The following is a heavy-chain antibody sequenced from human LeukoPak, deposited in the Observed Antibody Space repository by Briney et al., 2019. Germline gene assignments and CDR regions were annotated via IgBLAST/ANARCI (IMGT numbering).Heavy chain of an antibody. CDR2: IYTSGST. CDR3: ARDNYHGSGFHWFDP. D-gene: IGHD3-10*01. CDR1: GGSISSYY. Sequence: SETLSLTCTVSGGSISSYYWSWIRQPAGKGLEWIGRIYTSGSTNYNPSLKSRVTMSVDTSKNQFSLKLSSVTAADTAVYYCARDNYHGSGFHWFDPWGQGTLVTVSS. V-gene: IGHV4-4*07. J-gene: IGHJ5*02.